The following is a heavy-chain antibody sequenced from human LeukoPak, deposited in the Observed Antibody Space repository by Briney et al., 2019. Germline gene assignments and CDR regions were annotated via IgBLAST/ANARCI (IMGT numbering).Heavy chain of an antibody. CDR1: GFTFSSYS. V-gene: IGHV3-21*01. CDR2: ISSSSSYI. Sequence: GGSLRLSCAASGFTFSSYSMNWVRQAPGKGLEWVSSISSSSSYIYYADSVKGRFTISRDNAKNSLYLQMNSLRAEDTAVYYCAREGVATAILAYYYYGMDVWGQGTTVTVSS. D-gene: IGHD2-21*02. J-gene: IGHJ6*02. CDR3: AREGVATAILAYYYYGMDV.